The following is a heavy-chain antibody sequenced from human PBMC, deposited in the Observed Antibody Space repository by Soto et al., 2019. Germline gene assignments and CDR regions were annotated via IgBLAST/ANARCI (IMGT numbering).Heavy chain of an antibody. CDR3: ARSQVAMIHPFEY. J-gene: IGHJ4*02. CDR1: GVSISSGGYY. D-gene: IGHD3-22*01. Sequence: QVQLQESGPGLVKPSQTPSLTCTVSGVSISSGGYYWSWIRQHPGKGLEWIGYIYHTGSTYHNPSLKGRVTISVDTSNNQFSLNLSSVTAADTAVYHCARSQVAMIHPFEYWGQGTLVTVSS. V-gene: IGHV4-31*03. CDR2: IYHTGST.